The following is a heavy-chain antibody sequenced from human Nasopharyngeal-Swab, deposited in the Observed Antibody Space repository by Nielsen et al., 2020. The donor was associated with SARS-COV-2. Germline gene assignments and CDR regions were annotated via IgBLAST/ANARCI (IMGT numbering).Heavy chain of an antibody. CDR3: ARLFLGMDA. CDR2: ISYDGSNK. J-gene: IGHJ6*02. D-gene: IGHD2-21*01. CDR1: GFTFSSYA. V-gene: IGHV3-30*09. Sequence: GESLKISCAASGFTFSSYAMHWVRQAPGKGLEWVAVISYDGSNKYYADSVKGRFAISRDNSKNTLYLQMNSLRAEDTAVYYCARLFLGMDAWGQGTTVTVSS.